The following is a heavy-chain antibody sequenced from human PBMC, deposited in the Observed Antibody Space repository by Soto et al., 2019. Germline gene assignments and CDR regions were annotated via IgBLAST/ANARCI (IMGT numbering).Heavy chain of an antibody. J-gene: IGHJ5*02. D-gene: IGHD2-2*02. CDR1: GYTFTSYD. CDR3: ARQSAIVVVTAAIIDFWFAP. CDR2: MNPNSGNT. V-gene: IGHV1-8*01. Sequence: ASVKVSCKASGYTFTSYDINWVRQATGQGLEWMGWMNPNSGNTGYAQKFQGRVTMTRNTSISTAYMELSSLRSEDTAVYYCARQSAIVVVTAAIIDFWFAPWGQGTLVTVYS.